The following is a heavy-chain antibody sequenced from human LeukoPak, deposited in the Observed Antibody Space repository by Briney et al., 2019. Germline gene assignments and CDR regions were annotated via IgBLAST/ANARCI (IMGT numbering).Heavy chain of an antibody. CDR1: GYTFTGYY. V-gene: IGHV1-2*02. J-gene: IGHJ4*02. CDR2: INPNSGGT. Sequence: ASVKVSCKASGYTFTGYYMHWVRQAPGQGLEWMGWINPNSGGTNYAQKFQGRVTMTRDTSISTAYMELSRLRSDDTAVYYCARGYSSCWTSRSEAVGYWGQGTLVTVSS. CDR3: ARGYSSCWTSRSEAVGY. D-gene: IGHD6-13*01.